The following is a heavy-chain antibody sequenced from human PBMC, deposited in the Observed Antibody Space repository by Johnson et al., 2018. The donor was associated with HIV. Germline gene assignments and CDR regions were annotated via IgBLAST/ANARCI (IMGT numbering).Heavy chain of an antibody. CDR2: VNSDGSSI. Sequence: VQLVESVGGLVQPGGSLRLSCAASGFTFSDYSMHWVRHAPGKGLVWVAVVNSDGSSISYADSVKGRFTISSDNTKNTLYLQINSLRNEDTAVYYCARESYRRLDAFDVWGQGTVVIVSA. D-gene: IGHD1-26*01. CDR1: GFTFSDYS. CDR3: ARESYRRLDAFDV. V-gene: IGHV3-74*01. J-gene: IGHJ3*01.